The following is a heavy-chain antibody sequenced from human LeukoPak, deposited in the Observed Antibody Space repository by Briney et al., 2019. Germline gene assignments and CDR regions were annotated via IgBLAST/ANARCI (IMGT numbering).Heavy chain of an antibody. CDR3: ARDNSSGAVKFDY. J-gene: IGHJ4*02. Sequence: GGSLRLSCAASGFTVSSNYMSWGRQAPGKGLECVSLIYSGGSTYYADSVKGRFTISRDNSKNTLYLQMSSLRAEDTAVYYCARDNSSGAVKFDYWGQGTLVTVSS. D-gene: IGHD6-19*01. CDR1: GFTVSSNY. CDR2: IYSGGST. V-gene: IGHV3-66*01.